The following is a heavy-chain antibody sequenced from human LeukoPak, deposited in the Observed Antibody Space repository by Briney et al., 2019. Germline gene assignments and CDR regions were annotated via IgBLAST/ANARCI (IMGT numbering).Heavy chain of an antibody. CDR3: ARGGLDYDYVWGSYYFDY. CDR1: GGSISSGDYY. J-gene: IGHJ4*02. Sequence: PSQTLSLTCTVSGGSISSGDYYWSWIRQPPGKGLEWIGYIYYSGSTYYNPSLKSRVTISVDTSKNQFSLKLSSVTAADTAVYYCARGGLDYDYVWGSYYFDYWGQGTLVTVSS. V-gene: IGHV4-30-4*01. CDR2: IYYSGST. D-gene: IGHD3-16*01.